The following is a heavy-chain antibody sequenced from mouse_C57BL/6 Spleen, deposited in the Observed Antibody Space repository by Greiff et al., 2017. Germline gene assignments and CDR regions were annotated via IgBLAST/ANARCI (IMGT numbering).Heavy chain of an antibody. CDR2: ISSGSRTI. J-gene: IGHJ4*01. V-gene: IGHV5-17*01. Sequence: EVQLVESGGGLVKPGGSLKLSCAASGFTFSDYGMHWVRQAPEKGLEWVAYISSGSRTIDYADTVKGRFTISRDNAKNTLFLQMTGLRSEDTAMYYCARPSAYYYAMDYWGQGTSVTVSS. CDR3: ARPSAYYYAMDY. CDR1: GFTFSDYG.